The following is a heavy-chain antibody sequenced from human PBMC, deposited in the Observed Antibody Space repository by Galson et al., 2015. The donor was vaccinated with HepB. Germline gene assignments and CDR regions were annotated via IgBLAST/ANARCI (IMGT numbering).Heavy chain of an antibody. CDR2: TYYSGST. J-gene: IGHJ4*02. CDR1: GGSISGYY. D-gene: IGHD3-10*01. Sequence: GTLSLTCTVSGGSISGYYCTWIPQPPGKGLDWIGYTYYSGSTNYNPSLKSRVTIPLDTSKNQLSLKLSSATAAETAVYYCVRGHHYGSWSYSLDYWGQGTPVTVSS. CDR3: VRGHHYGSWSYSLDY. V-gene: IGHV4-59*12.